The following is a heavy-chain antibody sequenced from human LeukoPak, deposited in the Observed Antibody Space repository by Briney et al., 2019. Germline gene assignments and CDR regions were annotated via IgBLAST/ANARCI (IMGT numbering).Heavy chain of an antibody. V-gene: IGHV3-48*01. CDR3: AASPGTVGAFDI. CDR1: GFTFSSYS. J-gene: IGHJ3*02. CDR2: ISSSRSTI. D-gene: IGHD3-16*01. Sequence: PGGSLRLSCAASGFTFSSYSMNWVRQAPGKGLEWVSYISSSRSTIYYADSVKGRFTISRDNAKNSLYLQMNSLRAEDTAVYYCAASPGTVGAFDIWGQGSMVTVSS.